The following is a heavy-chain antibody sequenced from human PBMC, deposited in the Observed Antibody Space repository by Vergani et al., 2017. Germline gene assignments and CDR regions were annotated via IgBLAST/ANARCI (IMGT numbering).Heavy chain of an antibody. Sequence: QVQLVQSGAEVKKPGASVKVSCKASGYTFTDYYMHWVRQAPGQGLEWMGWINPNSGGTNYAQKFQGRVTMTRDTSISTAYMELSRLRSDDTAVYYCARGYCSSTSCLGGFDYWGQGTLVTVSS. CDR2: INPNSGGT. D-gene: IGHD2-2*01. V-gene: IGHV1-2*02. J-gene: IGHJ4*02. CDR1: GYTFTDYY. CDR3: ARGYCSSTSCLGGFDY.